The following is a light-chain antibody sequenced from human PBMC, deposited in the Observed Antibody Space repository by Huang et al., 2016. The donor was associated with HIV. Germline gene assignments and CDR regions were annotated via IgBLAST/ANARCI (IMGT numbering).Light chain of an antibody. CDR3: QQYGSSPKT. V-gene: IGKV3-20*01. J-gene: IGKJ1*01. CDR1: QSVKNNY. CDR2: GAS. Sequence: EIVLTQSPGTLSLSPGERATLSCRASQSVKNNYLAWYQQKPGQAPRLLIYGASSRATGNPDRFSGSGSGTDFTLTISRLEPEDFAVFYCQQYGSSPKTFGQGTKVEI.